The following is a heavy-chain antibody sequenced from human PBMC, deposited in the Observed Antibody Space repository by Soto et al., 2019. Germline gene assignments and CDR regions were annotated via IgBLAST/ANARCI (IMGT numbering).Heavy chain of an antibody. CDR1: GGAFSSYT. J-gene: IGHJ6*03. Sequence: SVKVSCKASGGAFSSYTISWVRQAPGQGLEWMGRIIPILGIANYAQKFQGRVTITADKSTSTAYMELSSLRSEDTAVYYCARAPQYSGYDWYYYYYMDVWGKGTTVTVSS. D-gene: IGHD5-12*01. CDR3: ARAPQYSGYDWYYYYYMDV. V-gene: IGHV1-69*02. CDR2: IIPILGIA.